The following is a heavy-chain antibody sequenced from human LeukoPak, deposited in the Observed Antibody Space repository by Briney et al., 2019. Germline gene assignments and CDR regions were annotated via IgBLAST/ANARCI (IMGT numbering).Heavy chain of an antibody. D-gene: IGHD3-10*01. V-gene: IGHV1-46*01. Sequence: GASVKVSCKASGYTFTSYYMHWARQAPGQGLEWMGIINPSGGSTSYAQKFQGRVTMTRDVSTSTAYMELSSLRSDDTAVYYCVRENSVDYFRGPFDPFDIWGQGTMVTVSS. CDR1: GYTFTSYY. J-gene: IGHJ3*02. CDR2: INPSGGST. CDR3: VRENSVDYFRGPFDPFDI.